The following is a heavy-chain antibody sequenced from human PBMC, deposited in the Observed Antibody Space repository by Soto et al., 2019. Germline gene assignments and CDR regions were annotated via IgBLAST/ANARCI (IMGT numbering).Heavy chain of an antibody. D-gene: IGHD2-2*01. V-gene: IGHV1-69*01. CDR2: IIPIFGTA. CDR3: ARGESVVPATIAVYYYYGMDV. CDR1: GGTFSSYA. Sequence: QVQLVQSGAEVKKPGSSVKVSCKASGGTFSSYAISWVRQAPGQGLEWMGGIIPIFGTANYAQKFQGRVKITADESTSTAYMELSSLRSEDTAVYYCARGESVVPATIAVYYYYGMDVWGQGTTVTVSS. J-gene: IGHJ6*02.